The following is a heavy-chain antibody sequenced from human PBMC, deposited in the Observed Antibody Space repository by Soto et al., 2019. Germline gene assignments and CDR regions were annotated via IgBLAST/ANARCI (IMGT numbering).Heavy chain of an antibody. Sequence: SLRLSCAASGFTFSSYAMSWVRQAPGKGLEWVSAISGSGGSTYYADSVKGRFTISRDNSKNTLYLQMNSLRAEDTAVYYCAKDERGAPHYYYGMDVWGQGTTVTVSS. CDR3: AKDERGAPHYYYGMDV. D-gene: IGHD3-10*01. J-gene: IGHJ6*02. CDR2: ISGSGGST. V-gene: IGHV3-23*01. CDR1: GFTFSSYA.